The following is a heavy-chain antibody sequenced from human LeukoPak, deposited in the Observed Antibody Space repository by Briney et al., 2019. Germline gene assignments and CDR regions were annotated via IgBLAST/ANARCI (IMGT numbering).Heavy chain of an antibody. V-gene: IGHV3-53*05. CDR1: GFTVSSNY. CDR2: IYSGGST. D-gene: IGHD2-15*01. CDR3: ARELPFDY. J-gene: IGHJ4*02. Sequence: GSLRLSCAASGFTVSSNYMSWVRQAPGKGLEWVSVIYSGGSTYYADSVKGRFTISRDNSKNTLYLQMNSLGAEDTAVYYCARELPFDYWGQGTLVTVSS.